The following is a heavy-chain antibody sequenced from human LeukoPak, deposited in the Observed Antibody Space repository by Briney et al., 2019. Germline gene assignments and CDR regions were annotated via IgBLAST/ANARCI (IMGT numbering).Heavy chain of an antibody. CDR2: INHSGST. J-gene: IGHJ3*02. CDR3: ARCRYSSVADAFDI. Sequence: KPSETLSLTCAVYGGSFSGYYWSWIRQPPGKGLEWIGEINHSGSTNYNPSLKSRVTISVDTSKNQFSLKLSSVTAADTAVYYCARCRYSSVADAFDIWGQGAMVTVSS. CDR1: GGSFSGYY. D-gene: IGHD6-19*01. V-gene: IGHV4-34*01.